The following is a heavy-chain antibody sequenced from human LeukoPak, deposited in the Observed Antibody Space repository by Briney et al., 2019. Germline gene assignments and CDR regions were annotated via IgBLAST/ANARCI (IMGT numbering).Heavy chain of an antibody. J-gene: IGHJ4*02. CDR2: IRYNGNNQ. CDR1: GFTFNNYG. V-gene: IGHV3-30*02. CDR3: AKDDAWLRFGE. D-gene: IGHD3-10*01. Sequence: GGSLRLSCAASGFTFNNYGMHWVRQAPGKGLEWVAFIRYNGNNQYYADSVKGRFTISRDNSKNTLYLEVISLTAEDTAVYYCAKDDAWLRFGEWSQGTLVTVSS.